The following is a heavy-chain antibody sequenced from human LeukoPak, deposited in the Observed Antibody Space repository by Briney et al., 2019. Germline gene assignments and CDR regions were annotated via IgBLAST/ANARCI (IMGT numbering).Heavy chain of an antibody. Sequence: ASVKVSCRASGYIFTGYYMHWVRQAPGQGLEWMGWINPNSGDTNFAQKFQGRVTTTRDTSISTAYMELTRLISDDTAVYYCARVGSSGWYVHPTLDYWGQGTLVTVSS. J-gene: IGHJ4*02. D-gene: IGHD6-19*01. CDR1: GYIFTGYY. V-gene: IGHV1-2*02. CDR2: INPNSGDT. CDR3: ARVGSSGWYVHPTLDY.